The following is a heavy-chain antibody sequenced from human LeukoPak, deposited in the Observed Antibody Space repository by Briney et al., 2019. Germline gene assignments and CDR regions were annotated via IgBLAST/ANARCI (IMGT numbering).Heavy chain of an antibody. CDR3: ARGPYGSGNYSIASRGYYFDY. Sequence: PSETLSLTCAVYGGSFSGYYWSWIRQPPGKGLEWIGEINHSGSTNYNPSLKSRVTISVDTSKNQFSLKLSSVTAADTAVYYCARGPYGSGNYSIASRGYYFDYWGQGTLVTVSS. V-gene: IGHV4-34*01. D-gene: IGHD3-10*01. CDR1: GGSFSGYY. CDR2: INHSGST. J-gene: IGHJ4*02.